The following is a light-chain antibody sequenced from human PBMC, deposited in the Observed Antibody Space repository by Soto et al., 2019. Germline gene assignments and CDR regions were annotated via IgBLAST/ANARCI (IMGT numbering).Light chain of an antibody. J-gene: IGLJ1*01. CDR1: STDIGPYDY. CDR2: EVT. Sequence: QSVLTQPASVSGSPGQSITISCTGTSTDIGPYDYVSWYQQHPGKVPKLMIYEVTNRPSGVSHRFSGSKSGSTASLTISGLQAEDEADYYCSSYTRNTALVFGPGTKVTVL. V-gene: IGLV2-14*01. CDR3: SSYTRNTALV.